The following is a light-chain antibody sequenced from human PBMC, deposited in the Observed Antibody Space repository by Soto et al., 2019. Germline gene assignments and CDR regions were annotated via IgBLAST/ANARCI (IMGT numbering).Light chain of an antibody. J-gene: IGKJ1*01. Sequence: DIQMTQSPSTLSASIGDRVTITCRASQSISSWLAWYQQKPGKAPKLLIFDSSTLESGVSLRISGSGSGTHFTLTISSLQPDDFATYYCQQYSTFSFGQGTKVEV. CDR2: DSS. CDR1: QSISSW. V-gene: IGKV1-5*01. CDR3: QQYSTFS.